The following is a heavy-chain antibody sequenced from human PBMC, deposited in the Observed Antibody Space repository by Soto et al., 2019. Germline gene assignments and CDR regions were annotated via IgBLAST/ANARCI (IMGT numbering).Heavy chain of an antibody. Sequence: SETLSLTCAVYGGSFSGYYWSWIRQPPGKGLEWIGEINHSGSTNYNPSLKSRVTISVDTSKNQFSLKLSSVTAADTAVYYCASGGDIVVVPAADTRTYNWFDPWGQGTLVTVSS. CDR2: INHSGST. CDR1: GGSFSGYY. CDR3: ASGGDIVVVPAADTRTYNWFDP. D-gene: IGHD2-2*01. J-gene: IGHJ5*02. V-gene: IGHV4-34*01.